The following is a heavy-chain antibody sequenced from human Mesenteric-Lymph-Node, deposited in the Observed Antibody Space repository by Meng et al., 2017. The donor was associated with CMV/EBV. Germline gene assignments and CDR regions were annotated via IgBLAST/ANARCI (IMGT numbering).Heavy chain of an antibody. Sequence: VPLQQWGEGLLKPSGTLSRQCPVYGGSFSVYYCSWIRQPPGQGLEWIGEINHSGSTNYNPSLKSRVTITVDTSKNQFSLKLSSVTAADTAVYYCARHQRWLKSEGGFNYWGQGTLVTVSS. CDR2: INHSGST. V-gene: IGHV4-34*01. J-gene: IGHJ4*02. D-gene: IGHD4-23*01. CDR1: GGSFSVYY. CDR3: ARHQRWLKSEGGFNY.